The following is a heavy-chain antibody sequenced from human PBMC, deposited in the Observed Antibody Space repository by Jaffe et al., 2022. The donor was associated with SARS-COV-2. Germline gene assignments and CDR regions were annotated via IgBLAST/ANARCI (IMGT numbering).Heavy chain of an antibody. CDR2: ISYDGSNK. D-gene: IGHD3-22*01. Sequence: QVQLVESGGGVVQPGRSLRLSCAASGFTFSSYGMHWVRQAPGKGLEWVAVISYDGSNKYYADSVKGRFTISRDNSKNTLYLQMNSLRAEDTAVYYCAKGSSGYYLSAEYFQHWGQGTLVTVSS. CDR1: GFTFSSYG. CDR3: AKGSSGYYLSAEYFQH. V-gene: IGHV3-30*18. J-gene: IGHJ1*01.